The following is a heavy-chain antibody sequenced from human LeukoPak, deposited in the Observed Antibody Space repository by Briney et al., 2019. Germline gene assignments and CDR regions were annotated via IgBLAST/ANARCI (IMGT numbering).Heavy chain of an antibody. D-gene: IGHD2-2*01. J-gene: IGHJ4*02. Sequence: GGSLRLSCAASGFTFSSYSMNWVRQAPGKGLEWVSSISSSSSYIYYADSVKGRFTISRDNAKNSLYLQMNSLRAKDTAVYYCARNPGIVVVPAATPGGYFDYWGQGTLVTVSS. CDR3: ARNPGIVVVPAATPGGYFDY. CDR2: ISSSSSYI. CDR1: GFTFSSYS. V-gene: IGHV3-21*01.